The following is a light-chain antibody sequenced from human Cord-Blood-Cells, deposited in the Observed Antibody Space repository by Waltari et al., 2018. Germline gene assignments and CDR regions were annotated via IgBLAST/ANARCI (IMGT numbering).Light chain of an antibody. J-gene: IGKJ4*01. V-gene: IGKV1D-16*01. CDR2: ASS. Sequence: DIQMTQSPSSLSASVGDRVTITCRASQGISSWLALYQQKPENATKSLIYASSSLQSGVPTRFIRSGSATDFTRTISSLQPEDFATYDCQQYNSYPLTFGGGTKVEMK. CDR3: QQYNSYPLT. CDR1: QGISSW.